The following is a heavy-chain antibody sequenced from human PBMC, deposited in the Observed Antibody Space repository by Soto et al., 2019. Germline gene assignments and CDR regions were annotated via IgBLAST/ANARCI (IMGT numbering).Heavy chain of an antibody. CDR1: GYTFTSYD. Sequence: ASVKVSCKASGYTFTSYDINWVRQATGQGLEWMGWMNPNSGNTGYAQKFQGRVTMTRNSSISTAYMELSSLRSEDTAVYYCARASDDYIWGSYRYEPFDYWGQGTLVTVSS. CDR3: ARASDDYIWGSYRYEPFDY. V-gene: IGHV1-8*01. J-gene: IGHJ4*02. CDR2: MNPNSGNT. D-gene: IGHD3-16*02.